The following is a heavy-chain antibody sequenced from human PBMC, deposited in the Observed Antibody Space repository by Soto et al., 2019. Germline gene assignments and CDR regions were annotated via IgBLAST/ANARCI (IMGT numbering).Heavy chain of an antibody. J-gene: IGHJ6*02. Sequence: SETLSRTCAVSWYSSSSGYYWGWNRQAPWKGLEWIGRIYHSGNTYYNPSLKSRGTISVDTSKNQCSLKLSSVTAADTAVYYCAREAGAGLRFYYYYNGMQGWRQGTTVT. V-gene: IGHV4-38-2*02. CDR1: WYSSSSGYY. CDR3: AREAGAGLRFYYYYNGMQG. CDR2: IYHSGNT. D-gene: IGHD5-12*01.